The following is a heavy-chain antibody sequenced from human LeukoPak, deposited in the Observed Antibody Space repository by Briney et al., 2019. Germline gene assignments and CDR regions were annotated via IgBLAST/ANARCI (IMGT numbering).Heavy chain of an antibody. CDR3: ARIVAAGRPNDY. V-gene: IGHV3-30-3*01. J-gene: IGHJ4*02. D-gene: IGHD6-13*01. Sequence: GGSLRLSCAASGFTFSSYAMHWVRQAPGKGLEWVAVISYDGSNKYYADSVKGRFTISRDNSKNTLYLQMNSLRAEDTAVYYCARIVAAGRPNDYWGQGTLVTVSS. CDR1: GFTFSSYA. CDR2: ISYDGSNK.